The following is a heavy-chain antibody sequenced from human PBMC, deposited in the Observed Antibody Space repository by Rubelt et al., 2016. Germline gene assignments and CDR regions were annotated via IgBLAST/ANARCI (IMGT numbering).Heavy chain of an antibody. CDR1: GYTFTSYG. CDR3: ARDLPPFRRYNWNFPLDY. V-gene: IGHV1-18*01. Sequence: QVQLVQSGAEVKKPEASVKVSCKASGYTFTSYGISWVRQAPGQGLEWMGWISAYNGNTNYAQKLQVAVTMTTETATRTAYMELRSLRSDDTAEYYWARDLPPFRRYNWNFPLDYWGQGTLVTVSS. D-gene: IGHD1-7*01. J-gene: IGHJ4*02. CDR2: ISAYNGNT.